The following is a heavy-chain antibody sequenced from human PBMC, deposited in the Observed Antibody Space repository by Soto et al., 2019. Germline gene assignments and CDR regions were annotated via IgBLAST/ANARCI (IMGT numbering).Heavy chain of an antibody. CDR1: GSTLRNYA. CDR2: ISANDVGT. D-gene: IGHD1-20*01. Sequence: GGSLRLSCEASGSTLRNYAMTWVRQAPGKGLEWVSLISANDVGTYYAESVKTRFTISTDQSRNTVYLQMDSLRADDTAIYYCAKAKNDYNWDNRPPFDYWGQGTLVTVSS. J-gene: IGHJ4*02. CDR3: AKAKNDYNWDNRPPFDY. V-gene: IGHV3-23*01.